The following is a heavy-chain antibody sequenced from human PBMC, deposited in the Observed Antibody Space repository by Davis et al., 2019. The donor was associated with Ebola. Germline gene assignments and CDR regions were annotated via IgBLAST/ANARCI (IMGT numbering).Heavy chain of an antibody. D-gene: IGHD4-23*01. V-gene: IGHV1-46*01. Sequence: AASVKVSCKASGGTFSSYAISWVRQAPGQGLEWMGIINPSGGSTSYAQKFQGRVTMTRDTSTSTVYMELSSLRSEDTAVYYCARAHYGGIDYWGQGTLVTVSS. CDR2: INPSGGST. CDR3: ARAHYGGIDY. J-gene: IGHJ4*02. CDR1: GGTFSSYA.